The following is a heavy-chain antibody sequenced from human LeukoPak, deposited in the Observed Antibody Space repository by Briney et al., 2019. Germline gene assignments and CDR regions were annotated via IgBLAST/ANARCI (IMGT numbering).Heavy chain of an antibody. D-gene: IGHD2/OR15-2a*01. V-gene: IGHV3-53*01. Sequence: GGSLRLSCAASGLTVSSSYMSWVRQAPGKGLEWVSIIYNDGSTFYSDSMKGRFTISRDNSKNTLYLQVNSLRAEDTAMYYCARNILFAFDIWGQGTMVTVSS. CDR3: ARNILFAFDI. CDR2: IYNDGST. J-gene: IGHJ3*02. CDR1: GLTVSSSY.